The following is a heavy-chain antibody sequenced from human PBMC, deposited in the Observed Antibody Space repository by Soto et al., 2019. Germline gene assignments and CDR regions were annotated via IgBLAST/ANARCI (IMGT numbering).Heavy chain of an antibody. CDR2: ISSNGGST. Sequence: GGSLRLSCSASGFTFSSYAMHWVRQAPGKGLEYVSAISSNGGSTYYADSVKGRFTISRDNSKNTLYLQMSSLRAEDTAVYYCVKDFVAADTYYYGMDVWGQGTTVTVSS. CDR3: VKDFVAADTYYYGMDV. CDR1: GFTFSSYA. D-gene: IGHD6-25*01. V-gene: IGHV3-64D*08. J-gene: IGHJ6*02.